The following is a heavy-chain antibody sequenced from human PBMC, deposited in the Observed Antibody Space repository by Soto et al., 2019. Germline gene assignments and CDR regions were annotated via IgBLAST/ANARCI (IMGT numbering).Heavy chain of an antibody. V-gene: IGHV1-2*02. CDR1: GYTFTDHY. CDR2: LDPNSGAT. CDR3: VRDLAALYDSSGYYLDY. D-gene: IGHD3-22*01. J-gene: IGHJ4*02. Sequence: ASVKVSCKASGYTFTDHYMHWVRQAPGQGLEWMGCLDPNSGATNYAQRFQGRVTMTSDTSISTAYMELSRLTSDDTAIYYCVRDLAALYDSSGYYLDYWRQRSLVTVSS.